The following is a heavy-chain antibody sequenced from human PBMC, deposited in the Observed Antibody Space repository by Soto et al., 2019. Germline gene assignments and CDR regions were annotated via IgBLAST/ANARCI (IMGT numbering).Heavy chain of an antibody. CDR3: ARGGGVYYFDY. J-gene: IGHJ4*02. CDR1: GGSISRSSYY. Sequence: SETLSLTCTVSGGSISRSSYYWGWIRQPPGNGLDWIGYIYYSGITDYNPSLKSRVTISVDTSKSQFSLKLSSVTAADTAVYYCARGGGVYYFDYWGQGTLVTVSS. V-gene: IGHV4-61*05. D-gene: IGHD2-8*02. CDR2: IYYSGIT.